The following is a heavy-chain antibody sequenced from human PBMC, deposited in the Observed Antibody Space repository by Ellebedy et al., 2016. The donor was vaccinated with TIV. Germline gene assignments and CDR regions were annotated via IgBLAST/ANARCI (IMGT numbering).Heavy chain of an antibody. V-gene: IGHV3-23*01. CDR3: AKGGSGTRTSTSSSFDH. CDR2: ISGSGGST. D-gene: IGHD6-6*01. Sequence: GGSLRLSXAASGFTFSSYAMTWVRQPPGKGLECVSSISGSGGSTYYADSVKGRFTISRDSSKNTLSLQMDSLRAEDTAVYYCAKGGSGTRTSTSSSFDHWGQGTLVIVSS. CDR1: GFTFSSYA. J-gene: IGHJ4*02.